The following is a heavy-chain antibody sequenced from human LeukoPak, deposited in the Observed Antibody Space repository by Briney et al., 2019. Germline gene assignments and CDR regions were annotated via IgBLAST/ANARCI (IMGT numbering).Heavy chain of an antibody. V-gene: IGHV1-2*02. CDR1: GYTFPGYY. Sequence: ASVKVSCKASGYTFPGYYIHWVRQAPGQGLEWMGWINPNSGATNFAPKFQGRVTMTRDTIITAVYMELNILRSDDTAVYYCARDQGKGVVGATDYWGQGTLVSVSS. CDR2: INPNSGAT. D-gene: IGHD1-26*01. CDR3: ARDQGKGVVGATDY. J-gene: IGHJ4*02.